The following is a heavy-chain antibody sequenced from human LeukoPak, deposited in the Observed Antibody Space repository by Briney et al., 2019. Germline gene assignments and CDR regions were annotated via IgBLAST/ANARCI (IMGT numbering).Heavy chain of an antibody. Sequence: GGSLGLSCAASGFTFSSYAMSWVRQAPGKGLEWVSAISGSGGSTYYADSVKGRFTISRDNSKNTLYLQMNSLRAEDTAVYYCARDIVLMVYADSFNAFDIWGQGTMVTVSS. CDR2: ISGSGGST. V-gene: IGHV3-23*01. J-gene: IGHJ3*02. CDR3: ARDIVLMVYADSFNAFDI. D-gene: IGHD2-8*01. CDR1: GFTFSSYA.